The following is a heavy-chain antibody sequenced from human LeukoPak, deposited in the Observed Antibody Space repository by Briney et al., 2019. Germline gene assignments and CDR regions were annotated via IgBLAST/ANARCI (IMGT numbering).Heavy chain of an antibody. CDR1: GFTFSSYA. CDR2: INNSGGST. V-gene: IGHV3-23*01. J-gene: IGHJ4*02. Sequence: GGSLRLSCAASGFTFSSYAMTWVRQAPGKGLEWVSVINNSGGSTYYVDSVKGRFTISRDNSKNTLYLQMNSLRAEDTAMYYCGSRSYGSGSSSFDYWGQGTLVTVSS. CDR3: GSRSYGSGSSSFDY. D-gene: IGHD3-10*01.